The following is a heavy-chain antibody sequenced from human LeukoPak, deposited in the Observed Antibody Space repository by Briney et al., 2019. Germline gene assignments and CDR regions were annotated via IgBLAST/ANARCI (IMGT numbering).Heavy chain of an antibody. Sequence: ASVKVSCKASGYTFTGYYMHWVRQAPGQGLEWMGWVSVYNGNTNYARKLQGRVTMTTDTSTSTAFMELRSLRSDDTAVYYCARDRNTGTYGLHFDVAFDIWGQGTMVTVSS. J-gene: IGHJ3*02. V-gene: IGHV1-18*04. D-gene: IGHD1-26*01. CDR2: VSVYNGNT. CDR3: ARDRNTGTYGLHFDVAFDI. CDR1: GYTFTGYY.